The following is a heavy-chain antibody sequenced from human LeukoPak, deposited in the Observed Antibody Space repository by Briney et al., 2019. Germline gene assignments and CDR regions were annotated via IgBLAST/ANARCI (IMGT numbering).Heavy chain of an antibody. CDR1: EYTFTSYA. V-gene: IGHV1-3*01. CDR3: ARVRDWYYYDSSGHARHVSPVNFDY. Sequence: GASVKVSCKAPEYTFTSYAMHWVRQAPGQRLEWMGWINAGNGDTKYSQRFQGRVTITRDTSASTAYMELSSLRSEDTAVYYCARVRDWYYYDSSGHARHVSPVNFDYWGQGTLVTVSS. CDR2: INAGNGDT. J-gene: IGHJ4*02. D-gene: IGHD3-22*01.